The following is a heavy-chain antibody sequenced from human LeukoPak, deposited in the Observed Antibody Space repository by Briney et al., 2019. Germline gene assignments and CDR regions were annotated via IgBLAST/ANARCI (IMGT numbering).Heavy chain of an antibody. CDR3: ARGIFGVVPRNNWFDP. V-gene: IGHV4-59*12. Sequence: SETLSLTCTVSGGSISSYYWSWIRQPPGKGLEWIGEIYHSGSTNYNPSLKSRVTISVDKSKNQFSLKLSSVTAADTAVYYCARGIFGVVPRNNWFDPWGQGTLVTVSS. D-gene: IGHD3-3*01. CDR2: IYHSGST. J-gene: IGHJ5*02. CDR1: GGSISSYY.